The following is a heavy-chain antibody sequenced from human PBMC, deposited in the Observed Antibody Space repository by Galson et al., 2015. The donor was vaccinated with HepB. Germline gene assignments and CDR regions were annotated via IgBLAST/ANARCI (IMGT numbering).Heavy chain of an antibody. CDR2: ISSSSSTI. CDR3: ARDPTGSGSYWYFDL. V-gene: IGHV3-48*01. CDR1: GFTFSSYS. J-gene: IGHJ2*01. D-gene: IGHD1-26*01. Sequence: SLRLSCAASGFTFSSYSMNWVRQAPGKGLEWVSYISSSSSTIYYADSVKGRFTISRDNAKNSLYLQMNSLRAEDTAVYYCARDPTGSGSYWYFDLWGRGTLVTVSS.